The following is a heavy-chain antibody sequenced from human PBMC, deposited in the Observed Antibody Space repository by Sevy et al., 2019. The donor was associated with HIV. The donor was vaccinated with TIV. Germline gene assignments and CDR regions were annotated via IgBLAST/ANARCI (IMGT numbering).Heavy chain of an antibody. CDR2: FDPEDGET. CDR3: AITKDYYDNSGYPFDY. Sequence: ASVKVSCKVSGYTLSQLSMHWVRQAPGKGLEWMGTFDPEDGETIYAQKFQGRVTMTEDKSTDTAYMQLTSLRSEDTVVFYCAITKDYYDNSGYPFDYWGLGTLVTVSS. J-gene: IGHJ4*02. CDR1: GYTLSQLS. V-gene: IGHV1-24*01. D-gene: IGHD3-22*01.